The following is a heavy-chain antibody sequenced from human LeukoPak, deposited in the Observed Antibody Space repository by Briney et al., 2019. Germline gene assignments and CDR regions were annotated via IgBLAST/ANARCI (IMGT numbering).Heavy chain of an antibody. CDR2: IRYDGSNK. V-gene: IGHV3-30*02. J-gene: IGHJ4*02. Sequence: PHGASLKISCAASGFPFSSYGMHWVRQAPGKGLEWVAFIRYDGSNKYYADSVKGRFTISRDNSKNTLYLQMNSLRAEDTAVYYCAKPPHAGGASPDYWGQGTLVTVSS. D-gene: IGHD1-26*01. CDR1: GFPFSSYG. CDR3: AKPPHAGGASPDY.